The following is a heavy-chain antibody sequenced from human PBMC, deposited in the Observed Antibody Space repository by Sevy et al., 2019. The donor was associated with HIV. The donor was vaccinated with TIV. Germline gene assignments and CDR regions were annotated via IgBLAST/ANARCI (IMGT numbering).Heavy chain of an antibody. Sequence: SETLSLTCTVSGDSISSYYWSWIRQPPGKGLEWIGYLYYSGITNYNPSLKSRVTISEDTSKNQFSLKLSSLTAADTAVYYCARWLAYYFDYWGQGTLVTVSS. CDR2: LYYSGIT. CDR3: ARWLAYYFDY. CDR1: GDSISSYY. J-gene: IGHJ4*02. D-gene: IGHD6-19*01. V-gene: IGHV4-59*01.